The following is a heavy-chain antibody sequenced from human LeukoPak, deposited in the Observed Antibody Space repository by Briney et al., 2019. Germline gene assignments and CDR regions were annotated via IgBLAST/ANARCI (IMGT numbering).Heavy chain of an antibody. CDR2: IYYSGST. CDR1: GGSISSYY. CDR3: ARYQLLVRRFDY. Sequence: SETLSLTCTVSGGSISSYYWSWIRQPPGKGLEWIGYIYYSGSTNYNPSLKSRVTISVDTSKNQFSLKLSSVTAADTAVYYCARYQLLVRRFDYWGQGTLVTVSS. J-gene: IGHJ4*02. V-gene: IGHV4-59*12. D-gene: IGHD2-2*01.